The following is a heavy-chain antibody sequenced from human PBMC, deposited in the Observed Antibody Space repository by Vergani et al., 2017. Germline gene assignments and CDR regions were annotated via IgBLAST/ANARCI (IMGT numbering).Heavy chain of an antibody. J-gene: IGHJ4*02. Sequence: EVQLVESGGDLVKPGGSLRLSCAASGFTFTNAWMSWVRQAPGKGLEWVGRIKSKADGRTTDYAVPVRGRFTISRDDSKNTLYLQMNSLKTEDTGVYYCARRATVTTSLFYFDFWGQGTLVTVSS. CDR2: IKSKADGRTT. CDR3: ARRATVTTSLFYFDF. D-gene: IGHD4-17*01. CDR1: GFTFTNAW. V-gene: IGHV3-15*01.